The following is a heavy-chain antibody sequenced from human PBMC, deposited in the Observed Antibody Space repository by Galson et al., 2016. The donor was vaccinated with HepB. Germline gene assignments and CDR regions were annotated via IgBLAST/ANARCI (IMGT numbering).Heavy chain of an antibody. CDR3: ARNPALTGDFDY. CDR1: GGTFSSYA. J-gene: IGHJ4*02. D-gene: IGHD7-27*01. CDR2: IVPILGMS. V-gene: IGHV1-69*04. Sequence: SVKVSCKASGGTFSSYAFSWVRQAPGQGLEWMGRIVPILGMSNYAQKFQGRVTITADKSTSTVYMELSSLRSEDTAVYYCARNPALTGDFDYWGQGSLVTVSS.